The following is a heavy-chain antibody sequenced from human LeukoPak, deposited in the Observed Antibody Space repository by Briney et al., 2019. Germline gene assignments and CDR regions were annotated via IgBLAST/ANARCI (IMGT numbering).Heavy chain of an antibody. V-gene: IGHV3-20*04. Sequence: GGSLRLSCAASGFTFDDYGMSWVRQAPGKGLEWASGINWNGGSTGYADSVKGRFTISRDNAKNSLYLQMNSLRAEDTALYYCARDLGDCSSTSCPVGYWGQGTLVTVSS. D-gene: IGHD2-2*01. J-gene: IGHJ4*02. CDR1: GFTFDDYG. CDR3: ARDLGDCSSTSCPVGY. CDR2: INWNGGST.